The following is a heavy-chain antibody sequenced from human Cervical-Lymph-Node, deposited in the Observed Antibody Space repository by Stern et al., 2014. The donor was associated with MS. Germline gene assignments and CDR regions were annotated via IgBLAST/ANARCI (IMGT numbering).Heavy chain of an antibody. CDR1: GGTFSSYA. Sequence: VQLVESGAEVKKPGSSVKVSCKASGGTFSSYAISWVRQAPGQGLEWMGGIIPIFGTANYAQKFQGRVTITADESTSTAYMELSSLRSEDTAVYYCARDGPGYSYGSDAFDIWGQGTMVTVSS. V-gene: IGHV1-69*01. J-gene: IGHJ3*02. CDR3: ARDGPGYSYGSDAFDI. D-gene: IGHD5-18*01. CDR2: IIPIFGTA.